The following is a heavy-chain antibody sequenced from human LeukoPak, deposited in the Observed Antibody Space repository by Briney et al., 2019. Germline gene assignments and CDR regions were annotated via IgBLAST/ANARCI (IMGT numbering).Heavy chain of an antibody. CDR3: ARLKGNYYDSSGFDY. Sequence: GESLKISCKGSGYSFTSYWIGWVRQMPGKGLEWMGIIYPGDSDTRYSPSFQGQVTISADKSISTAYLQWSSLKASDTAMYYCARLKGNYYDSSGFDYWGQGTLVTVSS. J-gene: IGHJ4*02. V-gene: IGHV5-51*01. CDR1: GYSFTSYW. D-gene: IGHD3-22*01. CDR2: IYPGDSDT.